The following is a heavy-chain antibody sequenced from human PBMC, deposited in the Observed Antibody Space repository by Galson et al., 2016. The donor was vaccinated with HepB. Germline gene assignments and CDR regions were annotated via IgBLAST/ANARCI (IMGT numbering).Heavy chain of an antibody. Sequence: QSGAEVKKPGESLRIPCKVTGYNFSNFWIAWVRQMHGSVLEWMGIIYPGDSDTRYPPTFQGPVTISADKSSNPTPLQWTSPQASITAIYYCARQGMASKEFCAGSFHGMDVWGQGTTVIVSS. J-gene: IGHJ6*02. CDR3: ARQGMASKEFCAGSFHGMDV. D-gene: IGHD6-13*01. V-gene: IGHV5-51*01. CDR2: IYPGDSDT. CDR1: GYNFSNFW.